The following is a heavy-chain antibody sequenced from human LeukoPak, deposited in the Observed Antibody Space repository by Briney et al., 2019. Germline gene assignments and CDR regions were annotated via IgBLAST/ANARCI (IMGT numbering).Heavy chain of an antibody. D-gene: IGHD5-12*01. J-gene: IGHJ4*02. CDR2: IYSGGST. Sequence: GGSLRLSCAASGFTVSSNYMSWVRQAPGKGLEWVSVIYSGGSTYYADSVKGRFTISRDNSKNTLYLQMTSLRAEDTAVYYCARGGLRPVPTDYWGQGTLVTVSS. CDR3: ARGGLRPVPTDY. CDR1: GFTVSSNY. V-gene: IGHV3-53*01.